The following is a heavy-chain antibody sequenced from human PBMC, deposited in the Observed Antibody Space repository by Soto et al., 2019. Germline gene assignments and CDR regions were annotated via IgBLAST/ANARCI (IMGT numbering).Heavy chain of an antibody. CDR1: GFTFSSYS. CDR2: ISSSSSTI. D-gene: IGHD4-17*01. CDR3: ARDPEVTTWCWFDP. J-gene: IGHJ5*02. Sequence: ESGGGLVQPGGSLRLSCAASGFTFSSYSMNWVRQAPGKGLEWVSYISSSSSTIYYADSVKGRFTISRDNAKNSLYLQMNSLRDEDTAVYYCARDPEVTTWCWFDPWGQGTLVTVSS. V-gene: IGHV3-48*02.